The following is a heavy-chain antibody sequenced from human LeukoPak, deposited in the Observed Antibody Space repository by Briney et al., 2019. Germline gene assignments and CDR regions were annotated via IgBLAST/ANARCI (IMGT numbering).Heavy chain of an antibody. J-gene: IGHJ5*02. CDR2: INPNSGGT. V-gene: IGHV1-2*02. CDR3: ARVHRSAHLGSSFDP. D-gene: IGHD1-26*01. Sequence: ASVKVSCKASGYIFTHYGITWVRQAPGQGLEWMGWINPNSGGTNYAQKFQGRVTMTRDTSISTAYMELSRLRSDDTAVYYCARVHRSAHLGSSFDPWGQGTLVTVSS. CDR1: GYIFTHYG.